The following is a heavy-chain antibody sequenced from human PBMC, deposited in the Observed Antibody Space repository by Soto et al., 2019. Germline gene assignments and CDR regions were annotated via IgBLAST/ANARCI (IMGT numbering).Heavy chain of an antibody. CDR2: INHSGST. J-gene: IGHJ5*02. CDR3: ARDGWSSSWAWFDP. CDR1: GGSFSGYY. D-gene: IGHD6-13*01. V-gene: IGHV4-34*01. Sequence: PSETLSLTCAVYGGSFSGYYWSWIRQPPGKGLEWIGEINHSGSTNYNPSLKSRVTISVDTSKNQFSLKLSSVTAADTAVYYCARDGWSSSWAWFDPWGQGTLVTVS.